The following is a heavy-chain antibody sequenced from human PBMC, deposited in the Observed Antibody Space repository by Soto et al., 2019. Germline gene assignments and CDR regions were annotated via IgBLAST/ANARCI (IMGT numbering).Heavy chain of an antibody. CDR3: ARGRRGAYDFDY. CDR1: GFTFSNDW. V-gene: IGHV3-74*01. D-gene: IGHD1-26*01. Sequence: EVQLVESGGGLVQSGGSLRLSCAASGFTFSNDWMHWVRQAPGKGLVWVSRVSFDEITTNYADSVKGRFTVSRDNAKNTLFLQMNSLRVEDTAVYYCARGRRGAYDFDYWGQGTLVTVSS. J-gene: IGHJ4*02. CDR2: VSFDEITT.